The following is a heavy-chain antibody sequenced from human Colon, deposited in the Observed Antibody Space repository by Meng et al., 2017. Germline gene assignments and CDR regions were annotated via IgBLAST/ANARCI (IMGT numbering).Heavy chain of an antibody. D-gene: IGHD4-17*01. CDR2: ITHSGST. CDR3: TTLYGDSIS. CDR1: GGSFSGHD. V-gene: IGHV4-34*01. Sequence: QVQLQQWGAGLLKPSETLSLTCAVYGGSFSGHDWSWIRQPPGKGLEWIGEITHSGSTNYNPSLKSRVTISVDTSKNHFSLKLSSVTAADTTVYYCTTLYGDSISWGQGTLVTVSS. J-gene: IGHJ4*02.